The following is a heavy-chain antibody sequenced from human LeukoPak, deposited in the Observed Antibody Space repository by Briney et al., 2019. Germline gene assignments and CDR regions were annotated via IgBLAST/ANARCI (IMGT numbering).Heavy chain of an antibody. D-gene: IGHD3-9*01. CDR1: GFTFSSYS. J-gene: IGHJ4*02. CDR2: ISSSSSYI. Sequence: GGSLRLSCAASGFTFSSYSMNWVRQAPGKGLEWVSCISSSSSYIYYADSVKGRFTISRDNAKNSLYLQMNSLRAEDTAVYYCARIPSRYDILTGTFDYWGQGTLVTVSS. V-gene: IGHV3-21*01. CDR3: ARIPSRYDILTGTFDY.